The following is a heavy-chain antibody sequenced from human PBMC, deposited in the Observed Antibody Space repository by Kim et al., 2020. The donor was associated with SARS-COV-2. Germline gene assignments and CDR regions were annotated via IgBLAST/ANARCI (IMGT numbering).Heavy chain of an antibody. CDR3: ARFATGYSSSWVDY. CDR1: GFTFSDYY. D-gene: IGHD6-13*01. J-gene: IGHJ4*02. V-gene: IGHV3-11*01. CDR2: ISSSGSTI. Sequence: GGSLRLSCAASGFTFSDYYMSWIRQAPGKGLEWVSYISSSGSTIYYADSVKGRFTISRDNAKNSLYLQMISLRAEDTAVYYCARFATGYSSSWVDYWGQGTLVTVSS.